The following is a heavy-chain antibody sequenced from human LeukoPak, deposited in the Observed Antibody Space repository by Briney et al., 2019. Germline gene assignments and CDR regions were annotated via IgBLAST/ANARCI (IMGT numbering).Heavy chain of an antibody. J-gene: IGHJ4*02. CDR2: IKEDGSEK. V-gene: IGHV3-7*05. D-gene: IGHD2-8*01. CDR3: ARDLFCTNGVCPADY. Sequence: GGSLRLSCAASGFTFSSYWMSWVRQAPGKGLEWVANIKEDGSEKYYVDSVKGRFTISRDNAKNSLYLQMNSLRAEDTAVYYCARDLFCTNGVCPADYWGQGTLVTVSS. CDR1: GFTFSSYW.